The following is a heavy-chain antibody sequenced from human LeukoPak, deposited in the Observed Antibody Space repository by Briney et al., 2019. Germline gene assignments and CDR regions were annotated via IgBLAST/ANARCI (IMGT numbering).Heavy chain of an antibody. CDR1: GLAVSNYA. D-gene: IGHD1-1*01. V-gene: IGHV3-23*01. CDR2: SGSGGST. Sequence: QPGGSLRLSCVASGLAVSNYATSWARQAPGKGLEWVSVSGSGGSTFYADSVKGRFTVSRDNSKNTVYLQMNSLRAEDTAVYYCAARPGDGYWGQGTLVTVSS. CDR3: AARPGDGY. J-gene: IGHJ4*02.